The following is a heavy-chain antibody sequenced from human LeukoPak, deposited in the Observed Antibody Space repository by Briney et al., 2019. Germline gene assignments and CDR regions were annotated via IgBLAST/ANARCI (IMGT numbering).Heavy chain of an antibody. CDR1: GGSIRSRTFY. J-gene: IGHJ6*03. V-gene: IGHV4-39*07. CDR3: ARETSQKGAHYMDV. Sequence: SETLSLTCTASGGSIRSRTFYWAWIRQSPGKGLEWIGNIYYSGSTNYNPSLKSRVTISVDTSKNQFSLKLSSVTAADTAVYYCARETSQKGAHYMDVWGKGTTVTISS. CDR2: IYYSGST. D-gene: IGHD3-16*01.